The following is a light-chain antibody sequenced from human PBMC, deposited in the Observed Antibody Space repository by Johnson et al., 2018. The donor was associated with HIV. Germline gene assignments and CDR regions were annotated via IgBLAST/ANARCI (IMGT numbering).Light chain of an antibody. CDR3: GTWDSSLTTSYV. CDR2: DNN. V-gene: IGLV1-51*01. Sequence: QSVLTQPPSVSAAPGQKVTISCSGSSSNIGNNYVSWYQQLQGTAPKLLIYDNNKRPSGIPDRFSGSKSGTSATLGITGLQTGDEADYYCGTWDSSLTTSYVFGTGTKVIVV. CDR1: SSNIGNNY. J-gene: IGLJ1*01.